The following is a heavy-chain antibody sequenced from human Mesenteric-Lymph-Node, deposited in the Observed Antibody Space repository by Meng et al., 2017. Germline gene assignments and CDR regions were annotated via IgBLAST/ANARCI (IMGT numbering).Heavy chain of an antibody. CDR1: GFTFSSYW. CDR2: ISDDGRTT. V-gene: IGHV3-74*01. CDR3: TRVLNDDGGKTF. Sequence: GGSLRLSCAASGFTFSSYWMHWVRQAPGKGLVWVSRISDDGRTTNYADSVQGRFTISRDLAKNTLYLQMNSLRAGDTAVYYCTRVLNDDGGKTFWGQGTLVTVSS. D-gene: IGHD4-23*01. J-gene: IGHJ4*02.